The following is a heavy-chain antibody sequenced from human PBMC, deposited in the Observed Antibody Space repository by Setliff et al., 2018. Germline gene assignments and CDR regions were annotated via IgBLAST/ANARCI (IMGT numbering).Heavy chain of an antibody. Sequence: ASVKVSCKASGYTFTSYGISWVRQAPGQGLEWMGWISAYNGNTNYAQKLQGRVTMTTDTSTSTAFMELRSLRSDDTAVYYCARDGEYDYGDYLSFYYYGMDVWGQGTTVTVS. CDR1: GYTFTSYG. D-gene: IGHD4-17*01. V-gene: IGHV1-18*01. CDR3: ARDGEYDYGDYLSFYYYGMDV. CDR2: ISAYNGNT. J-gene: IGHJ6*02.